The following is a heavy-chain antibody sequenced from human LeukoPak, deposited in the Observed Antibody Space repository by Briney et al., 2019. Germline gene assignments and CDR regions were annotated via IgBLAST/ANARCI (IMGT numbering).Heavy chain of an antibody. CDR3: AKGAAGTFDY. V-gene: IGHV3-9*01. J-gene: IGHJ4*02. CDR1: GFTFDDYA. D-gene: IGHD6-13*01. Sequence: PGGSLRLSCAASGFTFDDYAMHWVRQAPGKGLEWVSGISWNSGSIGYADSVKGRFTISRDNAKNSLYLQMNSLRAEDTALYYCAKGAAGTFDYWGQGTLVTVSS. CDR2: ISWNSGSI.